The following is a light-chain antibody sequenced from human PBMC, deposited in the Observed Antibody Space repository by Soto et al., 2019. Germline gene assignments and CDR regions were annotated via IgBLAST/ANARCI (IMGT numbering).Light chain of an antibody. Sequence: QSVLTQPPSASGTPGQRVTISCSGGSSNIGSNTVNWYQQLPGTAPNLLIYSNTQRPSGVPDRFSGSKSGTSASLSISGLPSWDVADYYYTAWDDTLNGVVFGGGTKVTVL. J-gene: IGLJ2*01. CDR3: TAWDDTLNGVV. V-gene: IGLV1-44*01. CDR2: SNT. CDR1: SSNIGSNT.